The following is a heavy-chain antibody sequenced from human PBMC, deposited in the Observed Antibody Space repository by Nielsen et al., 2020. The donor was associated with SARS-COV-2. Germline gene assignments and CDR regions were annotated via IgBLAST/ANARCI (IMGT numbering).Heavy chain of an antibody. J-gene: IGHJ4*02. CDR1: GGSISNYY. D-gene: IGHD5-18*01. V-gene: IGHV4-59*13. CDR3: ARYSYGGTYFDY. CDR2: IYYSGST. Sequence: SETLSLTCTVSGGSISNYYWGWIRQPPGKGLEWIGYIYYSGSTNPNPSLKSRVTISVDTSKNQFSLKLNSVTAADTAVYYCARYSYGGTYFDYWGQGTLVTVSS.